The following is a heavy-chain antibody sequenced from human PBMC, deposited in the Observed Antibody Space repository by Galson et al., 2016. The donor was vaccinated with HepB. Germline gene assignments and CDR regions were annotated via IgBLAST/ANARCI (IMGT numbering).Heavy chain of an antibody. Sequence: PALVKPTQTLTLTCTFSGFSLSTSGVGVGWIRQPPGKALEWLALIHWDDDKRYSPSLKSRLTITKDTSKNQVVLTMTNMDPVDTATYYCARRCHRDGSYRPFDYCGQGTLATVSS. CDR2: IHWDDDK. CDR1: GFSLSTSGVG. V-gene: IGHV2-5*02. J-gene: IGHJ4*02. D-gene: IGHD1-26*01. CDR3: ARRCHRDGSYRPFDY.